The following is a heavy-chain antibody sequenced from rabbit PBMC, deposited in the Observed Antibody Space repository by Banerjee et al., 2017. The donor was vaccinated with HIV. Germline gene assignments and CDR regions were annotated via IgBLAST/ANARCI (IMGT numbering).Heavy chain of an antibody. J-gene: IGHJ6*01. D-gene: IGHD1-1*01. V-gene: IGHV1S40*01. CDR3: ARSTDTSSQYYYYGMDL. CDR2: IDGIGSGST. Sequence: QSLEESGGDLVKPGASLTLTCTASGFSFSSTYYMCWVRQAPGKGLEWIGCIDGIGSGSTYYATWAKGRFTISKTSSTTVTLQMTSLTAADTATYFCARSTDTSSQYYYYGMDLWGPGTLVTVS. CDR1: GFSFSSTYY.